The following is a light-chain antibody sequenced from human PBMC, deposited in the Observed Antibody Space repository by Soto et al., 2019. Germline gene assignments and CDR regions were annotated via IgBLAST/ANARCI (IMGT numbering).Light chain of an antibody. Sequence: DIQMTQSPSSLSAPVGDRVTITCPARQGMRNGLGSYQQKPGKAPDRLISAASSLQGGFPSRFSGGGSGTEFTLTSSGLQPEDFATYYCLRHYSYPRTCGGGTKVEI. CDR3: LRHYSYPRT. CDR2: AAS. J-gene: IGKJ4*01. CDR1: QGMRNG. V-gene: IGKV1-17*01.